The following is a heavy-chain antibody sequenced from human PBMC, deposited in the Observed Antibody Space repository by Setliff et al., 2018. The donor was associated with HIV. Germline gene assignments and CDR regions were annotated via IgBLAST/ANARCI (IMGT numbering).Heavy chain of an antibody. J-gene: IGHJ4*02. CDR3: ARAGSGSYYNAPHY. D-gene: IGHD3-10*01. Sequence: PGESLKISCKGSGYTFTTNWIGWVRQMPGKGLGWMGIIHPDDSDARYSPSFQGQVTISADKSISTAYLQWSSLKASDTAMYYCARAGSGSYYNAPHYWGQGTLVTVSS. V-gene: IGHV5-51*01. CDR1: GYTFTTNW. CDR2: IHPDDSDA.